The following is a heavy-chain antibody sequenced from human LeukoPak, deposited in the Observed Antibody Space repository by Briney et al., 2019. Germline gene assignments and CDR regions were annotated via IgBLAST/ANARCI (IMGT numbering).Heavy chain of an antibody. Sequence: SETLSLTCTVSGGSISSYYWSWIRQPPGKGLEWIGYIYYSGSTNYNPSLKSRVTISVDTSKNQFSLKLSSVTAADTAVYYCAGGSVPSFGCWGQGTLVTVSS. CDR2: IYYSGST. CDR1: GGSISSYY. V-gene: IGHV4-59*01. D-gene: IGHD2-15*01. CDR3: AGGSVPSFGC. J-gene: IGHJ4*02.